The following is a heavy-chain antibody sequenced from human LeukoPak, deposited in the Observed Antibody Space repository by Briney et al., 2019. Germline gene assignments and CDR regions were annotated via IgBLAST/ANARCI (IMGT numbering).Heavy chain of an antibody. Sequence: SETLSLTCTVSGGSISSYYWSWIRQPPGKGLEWIGYIYYSGSTNYKPSLKSRVTISVDTSKNQFSLKLSSVTAADTAVYYCARLVYSSSWYGNWFDPWGQGTLVTVSS. CDR3: ARLVYSSSWYGNWFDP. D-gene: IGHD6-13*01. CDR2: IYYSGST. CDR1: GGSISSYY. V-gene: IGHV4-59*08. J-gene: IGHJ5*02.